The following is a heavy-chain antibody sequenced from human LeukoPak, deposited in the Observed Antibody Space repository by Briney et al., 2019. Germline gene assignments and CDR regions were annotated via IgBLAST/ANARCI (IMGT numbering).Heavy chain of an antibody. D-gene: IGHD3-22*01. Sequence: GESLKISCKSSGFTFTSYWIGWVRQMPGKGLEWMGIIYPGDPDTRYSPSFQGQVTISADKSISTAYLQWSSLKASDTAMYYCAKGSQDYDSSGYYFMQYWGQGTLVTVSS. CDR1: GFTFTSYW. V-gene: IGHV5-51*01. CDR3: AKGSQDYDSSGYYFMQY. J-gene: IGHJ4*02. CDR2: IYPGDPDT.